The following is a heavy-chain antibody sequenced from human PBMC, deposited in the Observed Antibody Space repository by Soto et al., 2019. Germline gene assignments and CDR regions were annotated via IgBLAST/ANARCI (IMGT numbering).Heavy chain of an antibody. CDR2: ITDSGDDT. CDR1: GFTFNNYA. J-gene: IGHJ4*02. D-gene: IGHD2-2*01. V-gene: IGHV3-23*01. Sequence: EVQLLESGGGLVQPGGSLRLSCAASGFTFNNYAMGWVRQAPGKGLEWVSAITDSGDDTYYIDSVKGRFTSSRDNSKSTLYLQMNSLRAEDTAIYYCAKLGSSSWSPHYYFDYWGQGTLVTVSS. CDR3: AKLGSSSWSPHYYFDY.